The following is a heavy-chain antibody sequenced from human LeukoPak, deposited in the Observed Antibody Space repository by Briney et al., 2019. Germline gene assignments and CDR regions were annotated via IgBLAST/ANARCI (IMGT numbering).Heavy chain of an antibody. J-gene: IGHJ4*02. CDR3: ARDAGYDSSGYYYFDY. Sequence: ASVKVSCKASGYTFTTYYLHWVRQAPGRRLEWMGVINPSGGSTSYAEKFQGRVTMTRDTSTSTVYMELSSLRSEDTAIYYCARDAGYDSSGYYYFDYWGQGTLVTVSS. V-gene: IGHV1-46*01. D-gene: IGHD3-22*01. CDR1: GYTFTTYY. CDR2: INPSGGST.